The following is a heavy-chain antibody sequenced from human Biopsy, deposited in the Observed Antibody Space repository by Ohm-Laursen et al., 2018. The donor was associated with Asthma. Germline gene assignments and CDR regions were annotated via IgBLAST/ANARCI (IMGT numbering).Heavy chain of an antibody. J-gene: IGHJ6*04. D-gene: IGHD2-15*01. Sequence: PGTLSLTCAVSGGSISNTNWWSWVRQPPGKGLEWIGNIHYSGSTYSNPSLKSRVTISVDTSKKQISLRLSSVIAADTAVYYCAGFCSGGNCPDHWGEGTTVTVSS. CDR2: IHYSGST. CDR3: AGFCSGGNCPDH. CDR1: GGSISNTNW. V-gene: IGHV4-4*03.